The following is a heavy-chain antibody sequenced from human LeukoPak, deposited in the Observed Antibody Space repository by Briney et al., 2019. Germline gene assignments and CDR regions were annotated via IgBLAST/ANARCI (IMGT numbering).Heavy chain of an antibody. D-gene: IGHD2-2*02. CDR1: GYTLTELS. Sequence: ASVKVSCKVSGYTLTELSMHWVRRAPGKGLEWMGGFDPEDGETIYAQKFQGRVTMTEDTSTDTAYMELSSLRSEDTAVYYCATFGSSRVPAAIYRVDFDYWGQGTLVTVSS. J-gene: IGHJ4*02. CDR3: ATFGSSRVPAAIYRVDFDY. CDR2: FDPEDGET. V-gene: IGHV1-24*01.